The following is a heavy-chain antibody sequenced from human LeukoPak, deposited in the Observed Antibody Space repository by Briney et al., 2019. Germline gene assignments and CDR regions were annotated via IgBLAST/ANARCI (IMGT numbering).Heavy chain of an antibody. CDR2: IIPILGIA. V-gene: IGHV1-69*04. CDR1: GGTFSSYA. J-gene: IGHJ4*02. Sequence: ASVKVSCKASGGTFSSYAISWVRQAPGQGLGWMGRIIPILGIANYAQKFQGRVTITADKSTSTAYMELSSLRSEDTAVYYCASFLTGYYTTSFFDYWGQGTLVTVSS. D-gene: IGHD3-9*01. CDR3: ASFLTGYYTTSFFDY.